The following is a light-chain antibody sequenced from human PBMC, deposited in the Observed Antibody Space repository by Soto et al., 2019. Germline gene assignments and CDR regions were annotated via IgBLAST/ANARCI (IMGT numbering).Light chain of an antibody. CDR3: QQYNNWPLWT. CDR1: QSVSSN. Sequence: EIVMTQSPETLSVSPGERATLSCRASQSVSSNLAWFQQKPGQAPRLLIYGASTRATGIPVRFSGSGSGTEFTLTISSLQSEDFAVYYCQQYNNWPLWTFGQWPKVEIK. CDR2: GAS. V-gene: IGKV3-15*01. J-gene: IGKJ1*01.